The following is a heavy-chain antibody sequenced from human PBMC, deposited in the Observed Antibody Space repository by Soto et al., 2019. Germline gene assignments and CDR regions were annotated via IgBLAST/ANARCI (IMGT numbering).Heavy chain of an antibody. Sequence: SGGSLRLSCAASGFIFNDYYMSWIRQAPGKGLEWLSNISGSSGSKKYADAGKGRFTISRDDAKKSLYLEMHSLRAEDTAMYYCARYAAEVTTFFDQWGQGTLVTVSS. CDR2: ISGSSGSK. CDR1: GFIFNDYY. V-gene: IGHV3-11*06. J-gene: IGHJ4*02. D-gene: IGHD4-17*01. CDR3: ARYAAEVTTFFDQ.